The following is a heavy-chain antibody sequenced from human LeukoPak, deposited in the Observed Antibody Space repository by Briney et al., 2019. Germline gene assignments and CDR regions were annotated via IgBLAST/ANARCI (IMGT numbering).Heavy chain of an antibody. CDR3: TSGPPEWGFDL. CDR2: MSPNSGNT. Sequence: ASVKVSCKASGGTFSSYAISWVRQATGQGLEWMGWMSPNSGNTGYAQKLQGRVTMTRDTSISTAYMELNSLRSEDTAVYYCTSGPPEWGFDLWGRGTLVTVSS. J-gene: IGHJ2*01. D-gene: IGHD1-14*01. V-gene: IGHV1-8*02. CDR1: GGTFSSYA.